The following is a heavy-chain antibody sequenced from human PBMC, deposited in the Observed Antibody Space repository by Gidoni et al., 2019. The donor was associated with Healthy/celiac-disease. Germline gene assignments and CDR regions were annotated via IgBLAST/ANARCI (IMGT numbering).Heavy chain of an antibody. V-gene: IGHV3-11*01. D-gene: IGHD4-17*01. CDR1: GFTFSDHY. J-gene: IGHJ4*02. CDR3: ARRAPYGDYGTAQGNYFDY. CDR2: ISSSGSTI. Sequence: QVQLVESGGGLVKPGGSLRLPWSASGFTFSDHYMSWIRQAPGKGLEWVSYISSSGSTIYYADSVKGRFTISRDNAKNSLYLQMNSLRAEDTAVYYCARRAPYGDYGTAQGNYFDYWGQGTLVTVSS.